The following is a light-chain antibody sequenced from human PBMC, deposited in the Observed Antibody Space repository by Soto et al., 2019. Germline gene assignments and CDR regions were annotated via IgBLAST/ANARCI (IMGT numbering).Light chain of an antibody. CDR1: QSVGTY. V-gene: IGKV3-15*01. J-gene: IGKJ2*01. CDR3: QQYSDWPLYT. Sequence: DIVMTQSPANLSVSPWDIATLSCRAGQSVGTYLAWYQQKPGQAPRLLIYDASTRATGIPARFSGSGSATEFTLTISSLQSEDFAVYYCQQYSDWPLYTFGQGTKVDIK. CDR2: DAS.